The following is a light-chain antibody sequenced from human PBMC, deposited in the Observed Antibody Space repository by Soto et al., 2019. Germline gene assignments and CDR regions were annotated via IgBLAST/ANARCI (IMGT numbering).Light chain of an antibody. V-gene: IGKV3-15*01. CDR2: GAS. CDR1: QGISTN. Sequence: EVVMTQSPATLSVSPGERATLPCRASQGISTNLAWYQQKPGQAPRLLIYGASTRATGVPVRFRGGGSGTEFTLTLSSLQSEDCAVYYCQQYNNWPRTFGQGTKVEIK. J-gene: IGKJ1*01. CDR3: QQYNNWPRT.